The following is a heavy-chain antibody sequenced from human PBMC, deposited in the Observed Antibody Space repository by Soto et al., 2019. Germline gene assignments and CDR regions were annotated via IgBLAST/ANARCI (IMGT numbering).Heavy chain of an antibody. J-gene: IGHJ6*02. D-gene: IGHD2-2*02. CDR2: TYYRSKWYN. Sequence: SQTLSLTCAISGDSVSSNSAALNWIRQSPSRGLEWLGRTYYRSKWYNDYAVSVKSRITINPDTSKNQFSLQRNSVTPEDTAVYYCARVRYCSSTSCYIMDYYYGMDVWGQGTTVTVSS. V-gene: IGHV6-1*01. CDR1: GDSVSSNSAA. CDR3: ARVRYCSSTSCYIMDYYYGMDV.